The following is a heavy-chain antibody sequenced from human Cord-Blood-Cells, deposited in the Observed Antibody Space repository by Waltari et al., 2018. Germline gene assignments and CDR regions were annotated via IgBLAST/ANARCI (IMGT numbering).Heavy chain of an antibody. D-gene: IGHD6-13*01. J-gene: IGHJ4*02. CDR1: GGSISSHY. Sequence: QVQLQESGPGLVKPSETLSLPCTVSGGSISSHYWSWLRQPPGKGLEWIGYIYYSGSTNYNPSLKSRVTISVDTSKNQFSLKLSSVTAADTAVYYCARGREGSSSWYYFDYWGQGTLVTVSS. CDR2: IYYSGST. V-gene: IGHV4-59*11. CDR3: ARGREGSSSWYYFDY.